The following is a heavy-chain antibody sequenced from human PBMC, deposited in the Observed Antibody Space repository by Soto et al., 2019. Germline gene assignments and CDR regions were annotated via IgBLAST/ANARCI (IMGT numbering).Heavy chain of an antibody. CDR1: GFTFSTYW. Sequence: GGSLRLSCAAYGFTFSTYWMSWVRRTPGKGLEWVANIKQDGTEKYYVDSVRGRLTVSRDNAKSSLYLQMNSLRVEDTAVYYCTTSPHRDSERVFVWGQGTTVTVSS. V-gene: IGHV3-7*01. CDR3: TTSPHRDSERVFV. J-gene: IGHJ6*02. D-gene: IGHD1-26*01. CDR2: IKQDGTEK.